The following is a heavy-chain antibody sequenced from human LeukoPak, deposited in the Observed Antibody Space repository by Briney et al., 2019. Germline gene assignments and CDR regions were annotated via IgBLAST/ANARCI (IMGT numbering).Heavy chain of an antibody. J-gene: IGHJ4*02. CDR3: AKAMTSSTYYFDS. D-gene: IGHD3-9*01. Sequence: GGSLRLSCTASGFTFRSYAMNWVRQAPGKGLEWVSVISLNDGSTYYADSVRGRFTISRDNSKNTLFLQMDGLRAEDTAIYYCAKAMTSSTYYFDSWGQGTLVTVSS. V-gene: IGHV3-23*01. CDR1: GFTFRSYA. CDR2: ISLNDGST.